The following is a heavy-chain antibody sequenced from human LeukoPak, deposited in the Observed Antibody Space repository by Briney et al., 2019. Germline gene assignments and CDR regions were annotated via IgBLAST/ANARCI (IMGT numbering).Heavy chain of an antibody. V-gene: IGHV4-4*02. CDR2: IYYSGTT. D-gene: IGHD4-17*01. CDR3: ARTYGDYSFAFDY. CDR1: GFTFTNAW. J-gene: IGHJ4*02. Sequence: GSLRLSCAASGFTFTNAWMSWVRQPPGKGLEWIGCIYYSGTTYYNPSLRSRVTISVDTSKNQFSLKLSSVTAADTAVYYCARTYGDYSFAFDYWGQGTLVTVSS.